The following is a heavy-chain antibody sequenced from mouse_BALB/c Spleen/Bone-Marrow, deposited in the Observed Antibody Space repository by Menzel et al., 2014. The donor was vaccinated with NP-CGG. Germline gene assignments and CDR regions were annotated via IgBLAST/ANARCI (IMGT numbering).Heavy chain of an antibody. D-gene: IGHD2-4*01. V-gene: IGHV5-17*02. CDR2: ISSGSSTI. Sequence: EVQRVESGGGLVQPGGSRKLSCAASGFTFSSFGMHWVRQAPEKGLEWVAYISSGSSTIYYADTVEGRFTISRDNPKNTLFLQMTSLRSEDTAMYYCARSPYDYAAVDYWGQGTSVTVSS. CDR3: ARSPYDYAAVDY. CDR1: GFTFSSFG. J-gene: IGHJ4*01.